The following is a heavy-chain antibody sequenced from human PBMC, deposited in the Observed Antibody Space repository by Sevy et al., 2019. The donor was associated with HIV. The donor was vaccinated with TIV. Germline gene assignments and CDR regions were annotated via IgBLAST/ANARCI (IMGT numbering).Heavy chain of an antibody. V-gene: IGHV3-15*01. CDR3: TPTRGSSETGYYFDY. D-gene: IGHD1-26*01. Sequence: GGSLRLSCAASGFTFSNAWMSWVRQAPGKGLEWVGRIKSKTDGGATDYTAPVKGRFTISRDDSKNTLYLQMNSLKTEDTAVYYCTPTRGSSETGYYFDYWGQGTLVTVSS. CDR2: IKSKTDGGAT. CDR1: GFTFSNAW. J-gene: IGHJ4*02.